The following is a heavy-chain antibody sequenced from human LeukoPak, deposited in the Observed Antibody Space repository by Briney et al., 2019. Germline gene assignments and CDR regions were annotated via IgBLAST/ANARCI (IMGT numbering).Heavy chain of an antibody. CDR3: ASFGGWYVDEVDY. CDR2: IPHDGSNE. D-gene: IGHD6-19*01. J-gene: IGHJ4*02. CDR1: GFTLSNYG. V-gene: IGHV3-30*02. Sequence: PGGSLRLSCAASGFTLSNYGMHWVRQAPGKGLEWVAFIPHDGSNEYYADSVKGRFTISRDSSKNTLYLQMNSLRPEDTAVYYCASFGGWYVDEVDYWGQGTLVTVSS.